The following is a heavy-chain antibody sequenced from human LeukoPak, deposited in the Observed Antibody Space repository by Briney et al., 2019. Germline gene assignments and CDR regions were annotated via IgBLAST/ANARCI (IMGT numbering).Heavy chain of an antibody. J-gene: IGHJ4*02. CDR2: ISGSGGST. CDR3: ANGITMIVVVTPFDY. V-gene: IGHV3-23*01. CDR1: GFTFSSYA. Sequence: GGSLRLSCAASGFTFSSYAMSWVRQAPGKGLGWVSAISGSGGSTYYADSVKGRFTISRDNSKNTLYLQMNSLRAEDTAVYYCANGITMIVVVTPFDYWGQGTLVTVSS. D-gene: IGHD3-22*01.